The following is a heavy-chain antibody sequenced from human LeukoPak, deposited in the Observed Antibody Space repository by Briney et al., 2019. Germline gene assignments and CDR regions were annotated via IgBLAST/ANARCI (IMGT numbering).Heavy chain of an antibody. CDR1: GGSISSFY. CDR3: ASSVMSIAAAGYYFDY. V-gene: IGHV4-59*01. CDR2: IDYSGST. Sequence: SETLSLTCTVSGGSISSFYWSWIRQPPGKGLEWIGNIDYSGSTIYNPALKSRVTVSVDTSKNQFSLNLTSVTAADTAVYYCASSVMSIAAAGYYFDYWGQGTLVTVSS. D-gene: IGHD6-13*01. J-gene: IGHJ4*02.